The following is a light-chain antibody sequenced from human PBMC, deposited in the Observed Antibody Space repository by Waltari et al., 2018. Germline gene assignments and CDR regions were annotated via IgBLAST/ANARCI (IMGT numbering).Light chain of an antibody. CDR3: QQYNGYFTWT. J-gene: IGKJ1*01. CDR2: GAS. V-gene: IGKV1-5*01. CDR1: QNIRDW. Sequence: DVQMTQSPSTLSASVGDRVTITCRASQNIRDWLAWYQQRPGKAPRLLIYGASTLQTGVPARVSGSGSGTEFTLTINSLQPDDFATYYCQQYNGYFTWTFGQGTKVEIK.